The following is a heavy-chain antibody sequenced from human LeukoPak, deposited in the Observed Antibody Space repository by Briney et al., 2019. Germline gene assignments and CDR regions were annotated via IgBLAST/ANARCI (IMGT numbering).Heavy chain of an antibody. CDR3: AKSTNRYCSGGSCYYDY. D-gene: IGHD2-15*01. J-gene: IGHJ4*02. CDR2: TASGDHT. V-gene: IGHV3-23*01. Sequence: TASGDHTHYTDSVKGRFTISRDNSKNTLYLQMNSLRAEDTAVYYCAKSTNRYCSGGSCYYDYWGQGTLVTVSS.